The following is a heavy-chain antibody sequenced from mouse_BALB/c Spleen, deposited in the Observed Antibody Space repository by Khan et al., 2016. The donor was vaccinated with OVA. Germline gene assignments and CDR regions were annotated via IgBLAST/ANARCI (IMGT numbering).Heavy chain of an antibody. D-gene: IGHD2-2*01. CDR1: GYTFSSYY. CDR2: INPNNGDS. J-gene: IGHJ3*01. CDR3: TRSGYGSFAY. Sequence: QVQLQQSGAELVKTGASVKLSCKASGYTFSSYYLYWVKQRPGQGLEWIGEINPNNGDSNFNEKFKSKATLTVDKSSYTAYMQLSSLTSEDSAVYYCTRSGYGSFAYWGQGTRVTVSA. V-gene: IGHV1S81*02.